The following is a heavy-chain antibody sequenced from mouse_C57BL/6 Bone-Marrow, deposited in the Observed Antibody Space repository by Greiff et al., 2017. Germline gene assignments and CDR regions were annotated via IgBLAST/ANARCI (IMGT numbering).Heavy chain of an antibody. V-gene: IGHV1-82*01. J-gene: IGHJ3*01. Sequence: QVQLQQSGPELVKPGASVKISCKASGYAFCSSWMNCVKPRPGTGLEWSGRIYPGDVDTNYYGKLYGKATLTADKSSSTAYMELSSLTSEDSAVYCCAIYYDYSADWGKGTLVTVSA. CDR3: AIYYDYSAD. D-gene: IGHD2-4*01. CDR1: GYAFCSSW. CDR2: IYPGDVDT.